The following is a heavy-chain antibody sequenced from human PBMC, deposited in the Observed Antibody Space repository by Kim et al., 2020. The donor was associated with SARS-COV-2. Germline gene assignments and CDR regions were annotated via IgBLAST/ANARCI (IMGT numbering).Heavy chain of an antibody. CDR1: GYSISSGYY. J-gene: IGHJ6*02. CDR3: ARELGYSSSWGGMDV. D-gene: IGHD6-13*01. Sequence: SETLSLTCTVSGYSISSGYYWGWIRQPPGKGLEWIGSIYHSGSTYYNPSLKSRVTISVDTSKNQFSLKLSSVTAADTAVYYCARELGYSSSWGGMDVWGQGTTVTVSS. V-gene: IGHV4-38-2*02. CDR2: IYHSGST.